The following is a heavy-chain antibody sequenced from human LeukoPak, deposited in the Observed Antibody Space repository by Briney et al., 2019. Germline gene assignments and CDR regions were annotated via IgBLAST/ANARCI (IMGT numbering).Heavy chain of an antibody. Sequence: SETLSLTCTFSGGSISSSSYYWGWIRQPPGKGLEWIGSIYYSGSTYYNPSLKSRVTISVDTSKNQFSLKLSSVTAADTAVYYCARHDSSSWALDWFDPWGQGTLVTVSS. CDR1: GGSISSSSYY. V-gene: IGHV4-39*01. J-gene: IGHJ5*02. CDR3: ARHDSSSWALDWFDP. D-gene: IGHD6-13*01. CDR2: IYYSGST.